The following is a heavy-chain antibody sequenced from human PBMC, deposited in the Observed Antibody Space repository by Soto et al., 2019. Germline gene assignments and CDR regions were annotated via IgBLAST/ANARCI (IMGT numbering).Heavy chain of an antibody. V-gene: IGHV3-33*01. CDR2: IWYDGSNK. Sequence: QVPLVESGGGVVQPGRSLRLSCAASGFTFSSYGMHWVRQAPGKGLEWVAVIWYDGSNKYYADSVKGRFTISRDNSKNTLYRQMNSLRAEDTAVYYCARDRVWFGELSGHDYYYGMDVWGQGSTVTVSS. J-gene: IGHJ6*02. D-gene: IGHD3-10*01. CDR3: ARDRVWFGELSGHDYYYGMDV. CDR1: GFTFSSYG.